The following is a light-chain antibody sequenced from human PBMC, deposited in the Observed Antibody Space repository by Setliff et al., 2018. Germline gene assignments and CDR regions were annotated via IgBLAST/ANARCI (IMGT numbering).Light chain of an antibody. V-gene: IGLV2-23*02. CDR1: SSDVGAYNY. CDR3: CSYAGSSTFV. J-gene: IGLJ1*01. Sequence: QSALTQPPSASGSPGQSLTISCTGTSSDVGAYNYVSWYQQHPGKAPKLILYYLTPRPSGVSDRFSGSKSANTASLTISGLQAEDEADYYCCSYAGSSTFVFGGGTKVTVL. CDR2: YLT.